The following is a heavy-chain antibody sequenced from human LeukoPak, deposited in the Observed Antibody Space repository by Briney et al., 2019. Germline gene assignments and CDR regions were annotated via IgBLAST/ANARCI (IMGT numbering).Heavy chain of an antibody. Sequence: GRSLRVSCTASGFTFGDYAMSWVRQAPGKGVEWVGFIRSKAYGGTTEYAASVKGRFTISRDDSKSIAYLQMNSLKTEDTAVYYCTREGAYCGGDCYNDAFDIWGQGTMVTVSS. V-gene: IGHV3-49*04. D-gene: IGHD2-21*02. CDR3: TREGAYCGGDCYNDAFDI. J-gene: IGHJ3*02. CDR2: IRSKAYGGTT. CDR1: GFTFGDYA.